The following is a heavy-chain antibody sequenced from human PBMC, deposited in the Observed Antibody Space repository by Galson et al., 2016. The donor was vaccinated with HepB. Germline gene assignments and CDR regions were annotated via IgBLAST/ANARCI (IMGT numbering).Heavy chain of an antibody. J-gene: IGHJ6*02. CDR3: ARRPADNYGMDV. CDR2: IFPGDSDT. V-gene: IGHV5-51*03. D-gene: IGHD1-14*01. Sequence: QSGAAVKKPGESLTITCKGSGYTFTNYWIGWVRQMPGKGLEWMGIIFPGDSDTRYSPSFQVRVTFSADKSISTAYLQWSSLKASDTAMYYCARRPADNYGMDVWGQGTTVTVSS. CDR1: GYTFTNYW.